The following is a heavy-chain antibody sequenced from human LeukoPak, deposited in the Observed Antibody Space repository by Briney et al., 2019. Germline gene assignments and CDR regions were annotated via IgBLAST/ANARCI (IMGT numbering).Heavy chain of an antibody. CDR1: GFTFSSYS. J-gene: IGHJ3*02. CDR2: ISSSSSTI. V-gene: IGHV3-48*01. Sequence: GGSVRLSCAASGFTFSSYSMNWVRQAPGKGLEWVSYISSSSSTIYYADSVKGRFTISRDNAKNSLYLQMNSLRAEDTAVYYCAVNTGTDAFDIWGQGTMVTVSS. CDR3: AVNTGTDAFDI. D-gene: IGHD1-1*01.